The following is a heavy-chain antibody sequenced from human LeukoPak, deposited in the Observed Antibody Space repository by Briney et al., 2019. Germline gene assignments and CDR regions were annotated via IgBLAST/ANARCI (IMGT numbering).Heavy chain of an antibody. D-gene: IGHD3-22*01. J-gene: IGHJ4*02. V-gene: IGHV4-34*01. CDR3: ARVGAPRRNYYDSSGYYYY. CDR1: GGSFSGYY. Sequence: PSGTLSLTCAVYGGSFSGYYWSWIRQPPGKGLEWIGEINHSGSTNYNPSLKSRVTISVDTSKNQFSLKLSSVTAADTAVYYCARVGAPRRNYYDSSGYYYYWGQGTLVTVSS. CDR2: INHSGST.